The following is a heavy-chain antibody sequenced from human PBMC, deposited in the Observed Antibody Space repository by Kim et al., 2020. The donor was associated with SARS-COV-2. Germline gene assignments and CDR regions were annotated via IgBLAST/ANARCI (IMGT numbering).Heavy chain of an antibody. D-gene: IGHD6-13*01. CDR3: ARPGSGWYDAFDI. CDR2: INHSGST. CDR1: GGSFSGYY. Sequence: SETLSLTCAVYGGSFSGYYWSWIRQPPGKGLEWIGEINHSGSTNYNPSLKSRVTISVDTSKNQFSLKLSSVTAADTAVYYCARPGSGWYDAFDIWGQGT. J-gene: IGHJ3*02. V-gene: IGHV4-34*01.